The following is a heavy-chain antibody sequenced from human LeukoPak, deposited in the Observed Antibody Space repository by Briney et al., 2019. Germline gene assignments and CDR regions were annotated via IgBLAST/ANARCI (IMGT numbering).Heavy chain of an antibody. J-gene: IGHJ6*03. V-gene: IGHV4-38-2*02. CDR2: MYHTGST. Sequence: SETLSLTCSVSGYSMSSGYYWGWIRQPPERGLEWIGSMYHTGSTYYNPSLKSRVTISVDTSKNQFSLKLSSVTAADTAVYYCARGLRAARYYYYYYYMDVWGKGTTVTVSS. D-gene: IGHD2-15*01. CDR3: ARGLRAARYYYYYYYMDV. CDR1: GYSMSSGYY.